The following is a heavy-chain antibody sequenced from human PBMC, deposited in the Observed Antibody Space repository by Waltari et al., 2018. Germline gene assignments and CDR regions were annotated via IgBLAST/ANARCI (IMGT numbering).Heavy chain of an antibody. D-gene: IGHD5-12*01. J-gene: IGHJ6*03. CDR3: AKCVSGYLGYYYYMDV. Sequence: QVQLVESGGGVVQPGRSLRLSCAASGFPFSSYGIHWVRQAPGKGLEWVAVIWYDGSNKYYADSVKGRFTISRDNSKNTLYLQMNSLRAEDTAMYYCAKCVSGYLGYYYYMDVWGKGTTVTVSS. CDR2: IWYDGSNK. CDR1: GFPFSSYG. V-gene: IGHV3-30*18.